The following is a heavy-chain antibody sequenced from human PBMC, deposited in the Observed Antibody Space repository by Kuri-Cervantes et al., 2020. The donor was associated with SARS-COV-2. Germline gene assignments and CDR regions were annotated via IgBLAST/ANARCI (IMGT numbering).Heavy chain of an antibody. D-gene: IGHD3-22*01. CDR3: TSSYYDRAFDI. CDR1: GFTVSSNY. V-gene: IGHV3-15*01. J-gene: IGHJ3*02. CDR2: IKSKTDGGTT. Sequence: GGSLRLSCAASGFTVSSNYMSWVRQAPGKGLEWVGRIKSKTDGGTTDYAAPVKGRFTISRDDSKNTLYLQMNSLKTEDTAVYYCTSSYYDRAFDIWGQGTMVT.